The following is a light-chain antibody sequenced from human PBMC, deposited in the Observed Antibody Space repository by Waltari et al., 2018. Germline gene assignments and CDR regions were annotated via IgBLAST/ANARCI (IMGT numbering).Light chain of an antibody. CDR2: AAS. V-gene: IGKV1-39*01. CDR1: QSISSY. Sequence: DIQMTQSPSSVSASVGDRVTITCRASQSISSYLNWYQQKPGKAPKFLISAASSLQSGVRSRFSGSGSGTDFTLTISSLQPEDFATYYCQQSYSTPPTFGQGTRLETK. J-gene: IGKJ5*01. CDR3: QQSYSTPPT.